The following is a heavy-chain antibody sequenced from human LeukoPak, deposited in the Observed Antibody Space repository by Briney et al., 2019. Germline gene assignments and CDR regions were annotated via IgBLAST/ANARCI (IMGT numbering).Heavy chain of an antibody. Sequence: PGGSLRLSCAASGFTFSSYGMHWVRQAPGKGLEWVAVIWYDGSNKYYADSVKGLFTISRDNSKNTLYLQMNSLRAEDTAVYYCARDSYYGGTQDYWGQGTLVTVSS. V-gene: IGHV3-33*01. CDR3: ARDSYYGGTQDY. CDR1: GFTFSSYG. CDR2: IWYDGSNK. D-gene: IGHD4-23*01. J-gene: IGHJ4*02.